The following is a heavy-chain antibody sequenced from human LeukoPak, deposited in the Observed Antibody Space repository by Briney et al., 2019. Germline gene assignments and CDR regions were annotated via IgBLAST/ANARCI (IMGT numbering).Heavy chain of an antibody. CDR2: IFSRGIT. CDR1: GGSISSSSYF. J-gene: IGHJ4*02. CDR3: ARVVVAVPNPIDC. Sequence: SETLSLTCTVSGGSISSSSYFWGWIRQPPGKGLEWIGNIFSRGITYYNPSLKSRVTISIDTSKNQFSLKLSSVTAADTAVYFCARVVVAVPNPIDCWGQGTLVTVSS. D-gene: IGHD6-19*01. V-gene: IGHV4-39*01.